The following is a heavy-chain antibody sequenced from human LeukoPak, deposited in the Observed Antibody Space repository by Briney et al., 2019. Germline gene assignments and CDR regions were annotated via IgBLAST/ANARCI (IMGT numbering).Heavy chain of an antibody. CDR2: ISYDGSNK. J-gene: IGHJ3*02. CDR3: ARDILSQGPDAFDI. CDR1: GFTFSSYG. D-gene: IGHD2/OR15-2a*01. V-gene: IGHV3-30*03. Sequence: PGGSLRLSCAASGFTFSSYGMHWVRQAPGKGLEWVAVISYDGSNKYYADSVKGRFTISRDNSKNTLYLQMNSLRAEDTAVYYCARDILSQGPDAFDIWGQGTMVTVSS.